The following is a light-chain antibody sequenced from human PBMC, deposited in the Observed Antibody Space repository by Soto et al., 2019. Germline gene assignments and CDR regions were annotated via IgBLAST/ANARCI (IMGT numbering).Light chain of an antibody. Sequence: QSVLTQPPSASGTPGQRVTISCAGSNSNIGSNTVYWYQQLPGTAPKLLIYKINQRPSGVPDRFSGSKSGTSASLAISGLRSEDEADYYCAVWDDNLIGVVFGGGTKLTVL. V-gene: IGLV1-47*01. CDR2: KIN. CDR1: NSNIGSNT. J-gene: IGLJ2*01. CDR3: AVWDDNLIGVV.